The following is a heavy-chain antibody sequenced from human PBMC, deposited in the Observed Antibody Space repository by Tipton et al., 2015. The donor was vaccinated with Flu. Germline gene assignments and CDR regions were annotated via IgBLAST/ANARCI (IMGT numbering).Heavy chain of an antibody. CDR2: IRSKTYGGTT. CDR1: GFTFGTSA. CDR3: VRAVGGSGGY. D-gene: IGHD3-10*01. J-gene: IGHJ4*02. V-gene: IGHV3-49*04. Sequence: SLRLSCTPSGFTFGTSAIAWVRQAPGKGLEWVGLIRSKTYGGTTEYAASVRGRFSISRDDSRNTGYLQLNSLRTEDTAVYYCVRAVGGSGGYWGQGILVTVSS.